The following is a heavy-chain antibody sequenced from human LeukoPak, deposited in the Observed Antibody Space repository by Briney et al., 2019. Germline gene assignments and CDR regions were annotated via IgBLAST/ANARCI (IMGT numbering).Heavy chain of an antibody. V-gene: IGHV4-38-2*01. CDR1: GYSISSGYY. J-gene: IGHJ4*02. CDR2: IYHSGST. D-gene: IGHD1-26*01. Sequence: SETLSLTCAVSGYSISSGYYWGWIRQPPGKGLEWIGSIYHSGSTYYNPSLKSRVTISVDTSKNQFSLKLSSVTAADTAVYYCARNANRGSTFDHWGQGTWSPSPQ. CDR3: ARNANRGSTFDH.